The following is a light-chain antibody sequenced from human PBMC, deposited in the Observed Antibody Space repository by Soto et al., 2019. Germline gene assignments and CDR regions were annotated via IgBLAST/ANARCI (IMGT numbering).Light chain of an antibody. J-gene: IGKJ3*01. CDR2: EVS. CDR1: LSLLHSDGKTS. V-gene: IGKV2D-29*01. Sequence: DIVMTPNPLSLSVTPGQAASISCKSSLSLLHSDGKTSLFWYLQRPGQPPQLLISEVSKRFSGVPDRVSGSGSGTDFTLTISRVEAEVVGGYFCSQSLHLPLTFGPGTKVDLK. CDR3: SQSLHLPLT.